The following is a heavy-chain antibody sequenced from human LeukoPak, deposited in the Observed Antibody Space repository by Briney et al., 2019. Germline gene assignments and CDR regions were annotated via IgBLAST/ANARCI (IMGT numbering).Heavy chain of an antibody. Sequence: PSETLSLTCAVYGGSFSGYYWSWIRQPPGKGLEWIGYIYHSGSTYYNPSLKSRVTISVDRSKNQFSLKLSSVTAADTAVYYCARVTIFGVGWFDPWGQGTLVTVSS. CDR1: GGSFSGYY. CDR3: ARVTIFGVGWFDP. D-gene: IGHD3-3*01. CDR2: IYHSGST. J-gene: IGHJ5*02. V-gene: IGHV4-34*01.